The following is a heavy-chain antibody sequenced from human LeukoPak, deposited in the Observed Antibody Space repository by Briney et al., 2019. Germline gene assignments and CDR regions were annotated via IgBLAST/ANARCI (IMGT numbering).Heavy chain of an antibody. CDR1: RGSISNFY. V-gene: IGHV4-4*07. CDR3: ARGRYNDLYYLDY. Sequence: SGTLSLTCTVSRGSISNFYWSWIRQPAGKGLEWIGRIYTTGSTNYNPSLKSRVTMSVDTSKNQFSLNLSSVTAADTAVYYCARGRYNDLYYLDYWGQGTLVTVSS. D-gene: IGHD3-22*01. CDR2: IYTTGST. J-gene: IGHJ4*02.